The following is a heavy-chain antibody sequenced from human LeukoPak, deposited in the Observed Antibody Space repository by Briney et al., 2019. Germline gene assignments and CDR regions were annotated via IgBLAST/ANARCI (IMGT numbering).Heavy chain of an antibody. CDR3: ARSLSPYDILTGYYFGFDY. CDR1: GGSISSGGYY. Sequence: PSQTLSLTCPVSGGSISSGGYYWSWIRQHPGKGLEWIWYIYCSGSTYYNPSLKSRVTISVDTSKNQFSLKLSSVTAADTAVYYCARSLSPYDILTGYYFGFDYWGQGTLVTVSS. CDR2: IYCSGST. D-gene: IGHD3-9*01. V-gene: IGHV4-31*03. J-gene: IGHJ4*02.